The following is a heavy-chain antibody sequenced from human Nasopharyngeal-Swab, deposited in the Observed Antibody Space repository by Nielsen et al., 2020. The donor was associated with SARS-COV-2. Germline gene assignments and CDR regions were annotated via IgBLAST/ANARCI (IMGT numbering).Heavy chain of an antibody. V-gene: IGHV3-7*01. CDR2: IKQDGSEK. J-gene: IGHJ4*02. Sequence: GGPLRLSCAASGFTFSAYWMNWVRLAPGKGLEWVANIKQDGSEKNYVASLKGRSTISRDNAKNSLYLQMNSLRAEDTAVYYCARGYDYYFDYWGQGTLVTVSS. CDR1: GFTFSAYW. CDR3: ARGYDYYFDY. D-gene: IGHD3-16*01.